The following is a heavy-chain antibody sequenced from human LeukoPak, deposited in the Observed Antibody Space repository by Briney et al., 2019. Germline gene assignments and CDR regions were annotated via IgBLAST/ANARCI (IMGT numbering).Heavy chain of an antibody. V-gene: IGHV3-11*01. Sequence: PGGSLRLSCAASGFTFSNYYMSWIRQPPGEGLEWVSYISSSGSTIYYADSVEGRFTISRDNAKNSLYLQMNSLRAEDTAVYYWARLPLLVGSYQQNYYYGMDVWGQGTTVTVSS. CDR1: GFTFSNYY. CDR2: ISSSGSTI. CDR3: ARLPLLVGSYQQNYYYGMDV. J-gene: IGHJ6*02. D-gene: IGHD1-26*01.